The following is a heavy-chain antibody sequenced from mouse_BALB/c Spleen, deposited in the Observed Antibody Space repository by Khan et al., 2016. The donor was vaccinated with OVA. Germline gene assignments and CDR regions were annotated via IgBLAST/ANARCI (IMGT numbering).Heavy chain of an antibody. J-gene: IGHJ1*01. D-gene: IGHD2-12*01. CDR3: ARSDDRYFDV. CDR2: IFPGTGST. Sequence: QVQLKESGAELVKPGASVKLSCKTSGYTFTSYWIQWIKQRPGQGLGWIGEIFPGTGSTYYNEKFKGKATLTIDTSSSTAYMQLSSLTSEDSAVYFCARSDDRYFDVWGAGTTVTVSS. V-gene: IGHV1S132*01. CDR1: GYTFTSYW.